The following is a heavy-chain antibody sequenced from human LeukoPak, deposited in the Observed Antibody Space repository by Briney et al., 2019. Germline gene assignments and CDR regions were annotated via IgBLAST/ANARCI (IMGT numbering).Heavy chain of an antibody. Sequence: GGSLRLSCAASGFTFSSYWMHWVRQAPGKGLVWASRIKSDGSTRYADSVKGRFTISRDNAKNTISLQMNSLRAEDTGVYYCARAPSEIGGYYPEYFRHWGQGTLVTVSP. J-gene: IGHJ1*01. V-gene: IGHV3-74*01. D-gene: IGHD3-22*01. CDR1: GFTFSSYW. CDR3: ARAPSEIGGYYPEYFRH. CDR2: IKSDGST.